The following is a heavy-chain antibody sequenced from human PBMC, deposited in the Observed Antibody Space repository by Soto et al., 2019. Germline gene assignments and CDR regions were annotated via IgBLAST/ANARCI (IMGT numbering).Heavy chain of an antibody. CDR3: ARDQTDSGGYSDS. J-gene: IGHJ4*02. CDR1: GFNFSSYG. D-gene: IGHD3-22*01. V-gene: IGHV3-33*01. CDR2: IWNDGSNE. Sequence: GGSLRLSCEASGFNFSSYGIHWVRQAPGKGLEWVAIIWNDGSNEYYGDSVKGRFTISRDNSKNTVYLQVSKLRAEDTAVYFCARDQTDSGGYSDSWGQGTLVTVSS.